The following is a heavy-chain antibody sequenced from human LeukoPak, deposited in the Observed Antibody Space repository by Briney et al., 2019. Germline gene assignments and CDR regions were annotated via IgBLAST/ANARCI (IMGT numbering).Heavy chain of an antibody. D-gene: IGHD2-2*01. V-gene: IGHV1-2*02. Sequence: ASVKVSCKASGFTLIDYIHWVRQDPRQRLQWMGWIKPYSGDTDYAQRFQGRVTMTRDTSISTVYMELSSLRSDDTAVYYCARTDSVPAGDYHYWYMDVWGKGTTVTVSS. CDR1: GFTLIDY. J-gene: IGHJ6*03. CDR2: IKPYSGDT. CDR3: ARTDSVPAGDYHYWYMDV.